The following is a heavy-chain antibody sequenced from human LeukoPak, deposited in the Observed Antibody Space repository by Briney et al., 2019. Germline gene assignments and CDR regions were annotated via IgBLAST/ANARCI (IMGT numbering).Heavy chain of an antibody. J-gene: IGHJ3*01. D-gene: IGHD2-21*02. CDR3: AKNYGGADARDVFGT. Sequence: SETLSLTCVVSGVSINTNHWWSWVRQPPGKGLEWIGEIYHNGNTAYNPSLKSRVTISVDKSKNQVSLKLTSVTAADTALYYWAKNYGGADARDVFGTGGKGKLVT. CDR2: IYHNGNT. CDR1: GVSINTNHW. V-gene: IGHV4-4*02.